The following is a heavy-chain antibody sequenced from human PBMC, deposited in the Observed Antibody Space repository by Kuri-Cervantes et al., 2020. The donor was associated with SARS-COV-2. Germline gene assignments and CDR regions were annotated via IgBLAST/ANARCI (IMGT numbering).Heavy chain of an antibody. CDR3: ARPRRGLEHIVGQFDY. V-gene: IGHV3-21*01. CDR1: GFTFSSYT. CDR2: ISGSRSYI. J-gene: IGHJ4*02. Sequence: GGSLRLSCVASGFTFSSYTLTWVRQAPGKALEWVSSISGSRSYIYYADSVKGRFTISRDNAKNSLYLQMSSLRAEDAAVYYCARPRRGLEHIVGQFDYWGQGTLVTVSS. D-gene: IGHD2-21*01.